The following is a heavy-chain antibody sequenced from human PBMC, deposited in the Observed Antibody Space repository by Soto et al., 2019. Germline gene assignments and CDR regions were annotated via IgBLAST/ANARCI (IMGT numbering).Heavy chain of an antibody. D-gene: IGHD6-19*01. J-gene: IGHJ4*02. CDR1: RFTVRDYS. CDR3: AKGGRQWLVTSDFNY. V-gene: IGHV3-30*18. Sequence: PGGCMRLSCAASRFTVRDYSMHWVRQAPGKGLEWVAVVSHDGRNTHYADSVKGRFTISRDSAKNTVSLEMTRLRAEDTAVYYCAKGGRQWLVTSDFNYWGQGALVTVSS. CDR2: VSHDGRNT.